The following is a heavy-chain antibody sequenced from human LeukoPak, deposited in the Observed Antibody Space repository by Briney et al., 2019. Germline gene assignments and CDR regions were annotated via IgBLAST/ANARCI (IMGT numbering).Heavy chain of an antibody. J-gene: IGHJ3*01. V-gene: IGHV3-23*01. CDR1: GLNLTTYA. CDR2: ISDRGDST. D-gene: IGHD3/OR15-3a*01. Sequence: GGSLRLSCAASGLNLTTYAMGWVRQAPGKGLEWVSVISDRGDSTYYGDSVKGRFTISRDSSKNTLYLQMNSLGGEDTALYYCAKGRWGLTINNFDLWGQGTMVSVSS. CDR3: AKGRWGLTINNFDL.